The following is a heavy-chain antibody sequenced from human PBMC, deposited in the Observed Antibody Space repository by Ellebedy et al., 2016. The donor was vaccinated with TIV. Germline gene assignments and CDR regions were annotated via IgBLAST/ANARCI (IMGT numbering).Heavy chain of an antibody. D-gene: IGHD3-10*01. CDR2: VRYDEFYR. J-gene: IGHJ6*02. Sequence: GGSLRLSCAASGFTFRSYGMHWVRQPPGKGLEWLAFVRYDEFYRYYADSVKGRFTISRDNSQNTLYLQMNSLRAEDTAVYYCAKDRGNYGGAPYNGMDIWGQGTTVTISS. V-gene: IGHV3-30*02. CDR3: AKDRGNYGGAPYNGMDI. CDR1: GFTFRSYG.